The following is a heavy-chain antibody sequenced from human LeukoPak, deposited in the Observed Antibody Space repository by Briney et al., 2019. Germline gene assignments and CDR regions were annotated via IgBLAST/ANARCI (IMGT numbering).Heavy chain of an antibody. J-gene: IGHJ4*02. CDR3: ARGQSIAAGAN. CDR1: GGSISTRNHY. V-gene: IGHV4-39*07. CDR2: MSDSGST. Sequence: SETLSLTCTVSGGSISTRNHYCGWIRQPPGQGLEWIGSMSDSGSTYYNPSLNSRVTISKDTSKNQFFLKVNSMTAADTAVYYCARGQSIAAGANWVQGILVTVSS. D-gene: IGHD6-13*01.